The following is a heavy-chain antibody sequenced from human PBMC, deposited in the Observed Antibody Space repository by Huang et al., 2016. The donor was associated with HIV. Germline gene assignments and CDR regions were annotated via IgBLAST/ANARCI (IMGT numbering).Heavy chain of an antibody. CDR1: GYMFTKYW. V-gene: IGHV5-51*01. CDR3: ARHDGARPGWVDN. D-gene: IGHD4-17*01. Sequence: EVQLVQSGAEVKKPGESLKISCKGSGYMFTKYWIGWVRQMPGKGLEWMGIIDPGDPDTRYSPSFQGQVTISADKSITTAYLQWSSLKASDTAIYYCARHDGARPGWVDNWGQGTLVTVSS. CDR2: IDPGDPDT. J-gene: IGHJ5*02.